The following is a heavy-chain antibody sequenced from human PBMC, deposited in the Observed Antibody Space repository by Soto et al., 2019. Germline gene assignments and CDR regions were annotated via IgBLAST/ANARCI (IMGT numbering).Heavy chain of an antibody. CDR2: ISSSSSYI. CDR1: GFTFSSYS. V-gene: IGHV3-21*01. J-gene: IGHJ4*02. D-gene: IGHD3-10*01. Sequence: GGSLRLSCAASGFTFSSYSMNWVRQAPGKGLEWVSSISSSSSYIYYADSVKGRFTISRDNAKNSLYLQMNSLRAEDTAVYYCARSFEPYYGSGPDYWGQGTLVTVSS. CDR3: ARSFEPYYGSGPDY.